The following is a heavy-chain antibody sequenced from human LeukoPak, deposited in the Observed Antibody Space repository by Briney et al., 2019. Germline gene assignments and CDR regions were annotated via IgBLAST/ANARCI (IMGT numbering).Heavy chain of an antibody. J-gene: IGHJ4*02. CDR2: ISSSRSYI. CDR1: GFTFSSYS. Sequence: GGSLRLSCAASGFTFSSYSMNWVRQAPGKGLEWVSSISSSRSYIYYADSVKGRFTIYRDNAKNSLYLQMNSLRAEDTAVYYCARVQAVVVVAAPDYWGQGTLVTVSS. D-gene: IGHD2-15*01. CDR3: ARVQAVVVVAAPDY. V-gene: IGHV3-21*01.